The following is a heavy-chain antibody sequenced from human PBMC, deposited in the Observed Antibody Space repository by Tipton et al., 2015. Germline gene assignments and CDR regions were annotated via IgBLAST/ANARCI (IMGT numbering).Heavy chain of an antibody. J-gene: IGHJ4*02. CDR1: GFTFTNYA. Sequence: SLRLSCAASGFTFTNYAMSWVRQAPGKGLEWVSAISASGFTTHYADSVRGRFTVSRDNSNRTLYLQMNSLRAEDTAVYYCAKEIGEHGTPYFDYWGQGTLVTVSS. V-gene: IGHV3-23*01. CDR2: ISASGFTT. CDR3: AKEIGEHGTPYFDY. D-gene: IGHD2-15*01.